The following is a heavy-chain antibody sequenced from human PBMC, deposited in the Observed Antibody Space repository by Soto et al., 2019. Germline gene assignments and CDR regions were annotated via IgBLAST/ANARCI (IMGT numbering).Heavy chain of an antibody. V-gene: IGHV3-21*01. CDR2: ISSSSSYI. D-gene: IGHD1-26*01. J-gene: IGHJ3*02. Sequence: GSLRLSCAASGFTFSSYSMNWVRQAPGKGLEWVSSISSSSSYIYYADSVRGRFTISRDNAKNSLYLQMNSLRAEDTAVYYCAREEIVGATDAFDIWGQGTMVTVSS. CDR1: GFTFSSYS. CDR3: AREEIVGATDAFDI.